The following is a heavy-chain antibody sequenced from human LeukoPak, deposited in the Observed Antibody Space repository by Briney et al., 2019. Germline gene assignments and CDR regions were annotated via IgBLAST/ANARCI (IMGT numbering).Heavy chain of an antibody. Sequence: GGSLRLSCAASGFTFSDYAMTWVRQAPGKGLEWVSGISGRGGSTYYADSVKGRFTISRDNSKNTLYLQMNSLRAEDTALYYCAKSAYYYDSSGSLGPNDAFDIWGQGTMVTVSS. D-gene: IGHD3-22*01. V-gene: IGHV3-23*01. CDR1: GFTFSDYA. CDR2: ISGRGGST. CDR3: AKSAYYYDSSGSLGPNDAFDI. J-gene: IGHJ3*02.